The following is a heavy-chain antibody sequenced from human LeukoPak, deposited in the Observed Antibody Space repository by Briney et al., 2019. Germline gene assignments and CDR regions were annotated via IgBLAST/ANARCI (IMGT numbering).Heavy chain of an antibody. CDR2: IYYSGST. CDR1: GGSFSGYY. D-gene: IGHD2-21*01. J-gene: IGHJ4*02. Sequence: SETLSLTCAVYGGSFSGYYWSWIRQPPGKGLEWIGSIYYSGSTYYNPSLKSRVTISVDTSKNQFSLKLSSVTAADTAVYYCARLGLYSYYFDYWGQGTLVTVSS. CDR3: ARLGLYSYYFDY. V-gene: IGHV4-34*01.